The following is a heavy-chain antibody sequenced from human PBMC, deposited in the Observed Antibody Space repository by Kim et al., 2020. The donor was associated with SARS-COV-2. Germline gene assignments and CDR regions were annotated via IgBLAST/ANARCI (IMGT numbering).Heavy chain of an antibody. V-gene: IGHV4-59*08. J-gene: IGHJ4*02. CDR3: ASSLYYDILTGYYGY. CDR2: IYYSGST. Sequence: SETLSLTCPVSGGSISSYYWSWIRQPPGKGLEWIGYIYYSGSTNYNPSLKSRVTISVDTSKNQLSLKLSSVTAADTAVYYCASSLYYDILTGYYGYWRQGTLVTVSS. D-gene: IGHD3-9*01. CDR1: GGSISSYY.